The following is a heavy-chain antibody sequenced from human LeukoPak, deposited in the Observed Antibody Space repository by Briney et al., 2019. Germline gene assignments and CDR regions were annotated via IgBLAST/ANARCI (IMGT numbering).Heavy chain of an antibody. V-gene: IGHV3-74*01. J-gene: IGHJ6*03. CDR3: ARNSLIAENYGYYYFSYMDV. D-gene: IGHD2-21*01. Sequence: PGGSLRLSCAASGFTFSRSWMHWVRQAPGKGLVWVSRIDTDGNSISYADSVKGRFTISRDKNSLYLRMNSLRVEDTAVYYCARNSLIAENYGYYYFSYMDVWGKGTTVTVSS. CDR1: GFTFSRSW. CDR2: IDTDGNSI.